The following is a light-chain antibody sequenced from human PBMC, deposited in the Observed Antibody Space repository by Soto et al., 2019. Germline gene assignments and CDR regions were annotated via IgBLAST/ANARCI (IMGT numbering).Light chain of an antibody. V-gene: IGKV3-11*01. Sequence: EIVMTQSPATVSLSPGERDTLSCRASQSIGNFLAWYQQKPGQPPRLLIFDASNRAAGVPARFSGSGSGTDFTLTIRSLEPEDFAVYFCQQRSSWPPITFGQGTRLEIK. CDR1: QSIGNF. CDR2: DAS. J-gene: IGKJ5*01. CDR3: QQRSSWPPIT.